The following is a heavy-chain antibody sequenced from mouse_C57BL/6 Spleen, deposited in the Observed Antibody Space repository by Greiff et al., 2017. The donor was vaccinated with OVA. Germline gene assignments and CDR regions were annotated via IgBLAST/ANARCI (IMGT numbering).Heavy chain of an antibody. Sequence: EVMLVESGGGLVQPGGSLSLSCAASGFTFTDYYMSWVRQPPGKALEWLGFIRNKANGYTTEYSASVQGRFTISRDHSKSILYLQMNALRADDSATYYCTRDEGDGYHWYFDVGGTGTTVTVSS. V-gene: IGHV7-3*01. CDR2: IRNKANGYTT. CDR1: GFTFTDYY. CDR3: TRDEGDGYHWYFDV. J-gene: IGHJ1*03. D-gene: IGHD2-3*01.